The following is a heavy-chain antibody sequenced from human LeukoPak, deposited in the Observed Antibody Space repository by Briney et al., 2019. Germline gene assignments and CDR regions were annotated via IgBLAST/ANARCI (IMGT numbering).Heavy chain of an antibody. CDR1: GFTFRNYA. CDR2: ISYDGANK. J-gene: IGHJ4*02. Sequence: GGSLRLSCAASGFTFRNYAMHRVRQAPGKGLEWVAVISYDGANKHYADSVKGRFTISRDNSKNTLYMQMNSLRAEDTAVYYCARGVRIAVAGNIDYWGQGTLVTVSS. CDR3: ARGVRIAVAGNIDY. V-gene: IGHV3-30*04. D-gene: IGHD6-19*01.